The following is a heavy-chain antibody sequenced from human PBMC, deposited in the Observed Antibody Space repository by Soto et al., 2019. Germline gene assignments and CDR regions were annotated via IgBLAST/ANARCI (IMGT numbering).Heavy chain of an antibody. D-gene: IGHD6-13*01. CDR2: ISWNSGSI. CDR1: GFTFDDYA. V-gene: IGHV3-9*01. Sequence: GGSLRLSCAASGFTFDDYAMHWVRQAPGKGLEWVSGISWNSGSIGYADSVKGRFTISRDNAKNSLYLQMNSLRAEDTALYYCAKDIRGAAAGHFDYWGQGTLVTVSS. J-gene: IGHJ4*02. CDR3: AKDIRGAAAGHFDY.